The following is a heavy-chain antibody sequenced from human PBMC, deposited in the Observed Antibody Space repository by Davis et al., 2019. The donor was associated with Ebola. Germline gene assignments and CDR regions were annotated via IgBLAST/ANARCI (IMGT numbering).Heavy chain of an antibody. CDR2: INHSGST. CDR3: ARRRAFGSGSYMY. Sequence: MPSETLSLTCTVSGGSISSGGYYWSWIRQPPGKGLEWIGEINHSGSTNYNPSLKSRVTISVDTAKNQFSLKLSSVTAADTAVYYCARRRAFGSGSYMYWGQGTLVTVSS. CDR1: GGSISSGGYY. D-gene: IGHD3-10*01. V-gene: IGHV4-39*07. J-gene: IGHJ4*02.